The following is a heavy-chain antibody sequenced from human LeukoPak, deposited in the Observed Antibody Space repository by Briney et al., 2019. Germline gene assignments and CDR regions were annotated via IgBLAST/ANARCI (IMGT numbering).Heavy chain of an antibody. CDR1: GFTFSSYW. Sequence: GGSLRLSCAASGFTFSSYWMSWVRQAPGKGLEWVANIKQDGSEKYYVDSVKGRFTISRDNSKNTLYLQMNSLRAEDTAVYYCAREIGGSYYPDYWGQGTLVTVSS. V-gene: IGHV3-7*01. D-gene: IGHD1-26*01. CDR3: AREIGGSYYPDY. CDR2: IKQDGSEK. J-gene: IGHJ4*02.